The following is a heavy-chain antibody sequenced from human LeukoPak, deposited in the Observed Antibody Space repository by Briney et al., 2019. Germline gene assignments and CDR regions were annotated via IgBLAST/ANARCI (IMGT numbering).Heavy chain of an antibody. CDR1: GFTFSSYG. Sequence: GRSLRLSCAASGFTFSSYGMHWVRQAPGKGLEWVAVIWYDGSNKYYADSVKGRFTISRDNSKNTLYLQMNSLRAEDTAVYYCAKDRSVVVTATIDYWGQGTPVTVSS. V-gene: IGHV3-33*06. CDR3: AKDRSVVVTATIDY. CDR2: IWYDGSNK. D-gene: IGHD2-21*02. J-gene: IGHJ4*02.